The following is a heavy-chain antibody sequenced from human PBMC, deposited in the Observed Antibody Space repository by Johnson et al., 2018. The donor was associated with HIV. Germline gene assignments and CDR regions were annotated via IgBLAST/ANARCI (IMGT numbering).Heavy chain of an antibody. J-gene: IGHJ3*02. D-gene: IGHD3-10*01. Sequence: QVQLMESGGGVVQPGRSLRLSCAASGFPFSTYSMHWVRQAPGKGLEWVTVISHDGSTKYYADSLKGRFTISRDNSKNTLYLQMNSLRAEDTAMYFCARQTLRAFDIWGQGTMVTVSS. CDR3: ARQTLRAFDI. V-gene: IGHV3-30-3*01. CDR2: ISHDGSTK. CDR1: GFPFSTYS.